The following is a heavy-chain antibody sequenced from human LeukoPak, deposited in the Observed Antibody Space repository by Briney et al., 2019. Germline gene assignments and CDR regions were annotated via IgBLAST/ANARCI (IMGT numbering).Heavy chain of an antibody. CDR2: INHSGST. Sequence: GSLRLSCAASGFTFSSYGMHWIRQPPGKGLEWIGEINHSGSTNYNPSLKSRVTISVDTSKNQFSLKLSSVTAADTAVYYCARHDSGSYIWFDPWGQGTLVTVSS. J-gene: IGHJ5*02. V-gene: IGHV4-34*01. CDR3: ARHDSGSYIWFDP. CDR1: GFTFSSYG. D-gene: IGHD1-26*01.